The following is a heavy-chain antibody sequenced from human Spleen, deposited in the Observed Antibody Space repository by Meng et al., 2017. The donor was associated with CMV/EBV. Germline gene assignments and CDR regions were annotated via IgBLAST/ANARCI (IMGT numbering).Heavy chain of an antibody. J-gene: IGHJ6*02. V-gene: IGHV4-59*01. CDR3: ARDDSSSTPPHYYYYGMDV. CDR1: GDSISSYY. Sequence: SETLSLTCNVSGDSISSYYWSWIRQPPGKGLEWIGYIYYGGSTNYNPSLKSRVTISVDTSKNQFSLKLSSVTAADTAVYYCARDDSSSTPPHYYYYGMDVWGQGTTVTVSS. CDR2: IYYGGST. D-gene: IGHD6-13*01.